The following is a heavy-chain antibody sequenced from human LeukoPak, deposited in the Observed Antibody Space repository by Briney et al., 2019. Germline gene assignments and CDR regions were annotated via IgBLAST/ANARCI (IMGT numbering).Heavy chain of an antibody. V-gene: IGHV3-33*01. D-gene: IGHD4-11*01. CDR1: GFTFSSYG. CDR3: ARDQSNSNGMGV. J-gene: IGHJ6*02. CDR2: IWYDGSNE. Sequence: PGGSLRLSCAASGFTFSSYGMHWVRQAPGKGLEWVAVIWYDGSNEYYADSVRGRFTISRDNSKNTLYLQMNSLRAEDTAVYYCARDQSNSNGMGVWGQGTTVTVSS.